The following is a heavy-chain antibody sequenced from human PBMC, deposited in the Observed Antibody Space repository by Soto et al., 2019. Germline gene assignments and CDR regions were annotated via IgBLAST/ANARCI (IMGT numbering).Heavy chain of an antibody. CDR2: ISYDGSNK. CDR1: GFTFSSYA. CDR3: ARTYLGYCSSTSCYYFDY. V-gene: IGHV3-30-3*01. J-gene: IGHJ4*02. Sequence: QVQLVESGGGVVQPGRSLRLSRAASGFTFSSYAMHWVRQAPGKGLEWVAVISYDGSNKYYADSVKGRFTISRDNSKNTLYLQMNSLRDEDTAVYYCARTYLGYCSSTSCYYFDYWGQGTLVTVSS. D-gene: IGHD2-2*01.